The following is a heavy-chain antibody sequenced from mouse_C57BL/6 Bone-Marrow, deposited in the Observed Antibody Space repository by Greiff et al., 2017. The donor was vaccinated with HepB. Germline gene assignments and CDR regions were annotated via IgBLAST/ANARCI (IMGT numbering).Heavy chain of an antibody. CDR2: ISDGGSYT. Sequence: EVQLVESGGGLVKPGGSLKLSCAASGFTFSSYAMSWVRQTPEKRLEWVATISDGGSYTYYPDNVKGRFTISRDNAKNNLYLQMSHLKSEDTAMYYCARVKNSVYAMDYWGQGTSVTVSS. V-gene: IGHV5-4*01. CDR1: GFTFSSYA. J-gene: IGHJ4*01. CDR3: ARVKNSVYAMDY.